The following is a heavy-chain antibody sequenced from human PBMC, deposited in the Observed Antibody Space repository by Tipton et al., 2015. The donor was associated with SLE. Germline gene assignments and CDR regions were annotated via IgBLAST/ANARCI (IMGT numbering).Heavy chain of an antibody. V-gene: IGHV4-61*01. CDR2: IYYSGST. J-gene: IGHJ5*02. D-gene: IGHD6-13*01. Sequence: TLSLTCTVSGGSVSSGSYYWSWIRQPPGKGLEWIGYIYYSGSTNYNPSLKSRVTISVDTSKNQFSLKLSSVTAADTAVYYCAREGELAAAGTGEWFDPWGQGALVTVSS. CDR1: GGSVSSGSYY. CDR3: AREGELAAAGTGEWFDP.